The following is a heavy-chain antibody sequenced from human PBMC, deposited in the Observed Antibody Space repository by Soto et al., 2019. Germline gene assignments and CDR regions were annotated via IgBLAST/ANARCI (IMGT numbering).Heavy chain of an antibody. D-gene: IGHD2-15*01. V-gene: IGHV3-30*18. CDR2: ISYDGSNK. CDR1: GFTFSSYG. J-gene: IGHJ6*02. Sequence: GGSLRLSCAASGFTFSSYGMHWVRQAPGKGLEWVAVISYDGSNKYYADSVKGRFTISRDNSKNTLYLQMNSLRAEDTAVYYCAKSTVVTPKYYYYGMDVWGQGTTVTVSS. CDR3: AKSTVVTPKYYYYGMDV.